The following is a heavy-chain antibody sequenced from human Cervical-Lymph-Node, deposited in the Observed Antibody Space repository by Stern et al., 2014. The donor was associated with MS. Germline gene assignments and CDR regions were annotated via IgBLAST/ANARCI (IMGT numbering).Heavy chain of an antibody. CDR1: GYKFSIYW. CDR2: IYPGDSET. D-gene: IGHD1-14*01. J-gene: IGHJ4*02. V-gene: IGHV5-51*01. CDR3: ARQTTAWASDV. Sequence: EVQLVQSGAELIRPGESLKISCKGSGYKFSIYWIAWVRQMPGKGLEWMGIIYPGDSETRYGPAFQGQGTMSADKSTSTAYLQWSSLNASDTAMYFCARQTTAWASDVWGQGTLVTVSS.